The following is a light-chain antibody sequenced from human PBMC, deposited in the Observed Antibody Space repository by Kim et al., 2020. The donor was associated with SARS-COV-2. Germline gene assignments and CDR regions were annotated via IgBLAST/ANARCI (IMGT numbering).Light chain of an antibody. J-gene: IGKJ1*01. V-gene: IGKV3-15*01. CDR1: QSVSSN. CDR3: QQYNNAWT. Sequence: EIVMTQSPSPLSVSPGERVTLSCRASQSVSSNLVWYQQKAGQAPRLLIYGASTRATGIPARFSGSGSGTEFTLTISSLQSEDFAIYYCQQYNNAWTFGQGTKVDIK. CDR2: GAS.